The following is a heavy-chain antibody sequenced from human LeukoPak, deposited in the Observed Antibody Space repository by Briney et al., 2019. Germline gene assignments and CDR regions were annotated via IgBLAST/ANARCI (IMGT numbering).Heavy chain of an antibody. D-gene: IGHD1-26*01. V-gene: IGHV4-59*08. Sequence: SETLSLTCTVSGDSISSYYWSWIRQPPGKGLEWIGYIFHSGSTNYNPSLKSRVTTSVDTSKNQFSLKLTSVTAADTAVYFCARRSDSGSDDGEDYFDYWGQGTLVTVSS. J-gene: IGHJ4*02. CDR3: ARRSDSGSDDGEDYFDY. CDR2: IFHSGST. CDR1: GDSISSYY.